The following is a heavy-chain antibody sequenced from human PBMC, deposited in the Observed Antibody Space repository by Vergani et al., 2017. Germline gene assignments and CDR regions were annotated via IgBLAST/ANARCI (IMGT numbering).Heavy chain of an antibody. CDR3: ARDLGPTYYYDSSGYYYSYYYYGMDV. Sequence: QVQLEESGAEVKKPGASVKVSCKASGYTFTGYYMHWVRQAPGQGLEWMGWINPNSGGTNYAQKFQGRVTMTRDTSISTAYMELSRLRSDDTAVYYCARDLGPTYYYDSSGYYYSYYYYGMDVWGQGTTVTVSS. V-gene: IGHV1-2*02. D-gene: IGHD3-22*01. CDR1: GYTFTGYY. J-gene: IGHJ6*02. CDR2: INPNSGGT.